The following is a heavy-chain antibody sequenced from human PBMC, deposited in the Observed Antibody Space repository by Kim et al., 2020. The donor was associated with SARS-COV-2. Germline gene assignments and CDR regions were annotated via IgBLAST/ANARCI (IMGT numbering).Heavy chain of an antibody. J-gene: IGHJ4*02. CDR3: ARGGGGSQYDY. Sequence: TYYPGSVKGRFTISRENAKNSLYLQMNSLRAGDTAVYYCARGGGGSQYDYWGQGTLVTVSS. V-gene: IGHV3-13*01. CDR2: T. D-gene: IGHD3-16*01.